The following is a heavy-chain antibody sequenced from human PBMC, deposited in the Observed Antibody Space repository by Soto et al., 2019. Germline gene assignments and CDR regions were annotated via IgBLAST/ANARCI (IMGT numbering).Heavy chain of an antibody. J-gene: IGHJ4*02. V-gene: IGHV4-61*01. CDR3: ARVHIPSNVGAPNFDY. Sequence: PSETLSLTCTVSGSSVSSGSYYLSWIRQPPGKRLEWIGHIYYSGSTNYNASLESRVTLSIDTSKNQFFLKLNSVTAADTAMDYCARVHIPSNVGAPNFDYWGQGTLVNVSS. CDR2: IYYSGST. CDR1: GSSVSSGSYY. D-gene: IGHD1-26*01.